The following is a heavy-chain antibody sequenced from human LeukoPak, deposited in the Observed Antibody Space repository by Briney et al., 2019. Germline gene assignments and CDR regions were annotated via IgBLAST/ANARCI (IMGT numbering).Heavy chain of an antibody. CDR2: INWNSGTM. V-gene: IGHV3-9*01. CDR1: GFSFADAT. Sequence: QPGRSPRLSCAASGFSFADATMHWVRQVPGKGLEWVSGINWNSGTMGYADSVKGRFTVSRDSAKNSLYLQMNSLKTEDTALYYCAKDPYMDVWGKGTTVTVSS. J-gene: IGHJ6*03. CDR3: AKDPYMDV.